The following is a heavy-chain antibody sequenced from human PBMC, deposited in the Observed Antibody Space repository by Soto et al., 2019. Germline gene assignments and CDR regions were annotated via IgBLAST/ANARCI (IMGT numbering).Heavy chain of an antibody. J-gene: IGHJ4*02. CDR3: ARDLVPDSAIAVAGLDY. Sequence: ASVKVSCKASGYTFTSYYMHWVRQAPGQGLEWMGIINPSGGSTSYAQKFQGRVTMTRDTSTSTVYMELSSLRSEDTAVYYCARDLVPDSAIAVAGLDYWGQGTMVIVSS. V-gene: IGHV1-46*01. CDR1: GYTFTSYY. CDR2: INPSGGST. D-gene: IGHD6-19*01.